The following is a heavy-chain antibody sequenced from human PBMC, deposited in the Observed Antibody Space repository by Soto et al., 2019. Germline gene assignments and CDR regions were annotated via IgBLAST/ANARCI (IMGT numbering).Heavy chain of an antibody. CDR3: ARPKGGYSVAGWYFDL. Sequence: QVQLVESGGGVVQPGRSLRLSCAASGFTFSSYAMHWVRQAPGKGLVWVAVISYDGSNKYYADSVKGRFTISRDNSKNTLYLQMYSLRAEDTAVYYCARPKGGYSVAGWYFDLCGRGTLVTFSS. J-gene: IGHJ2*01. CDR1: GFTFSSYA. V-gene: IGHV3-30-3*01. D-gene: IGHD5-18*01. CDR2: ISYDGSNK.